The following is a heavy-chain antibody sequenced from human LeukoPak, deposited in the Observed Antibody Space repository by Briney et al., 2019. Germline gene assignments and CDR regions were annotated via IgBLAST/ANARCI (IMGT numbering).Heavy chain of an antibody. CDR3: ARDRGAAGPHYYYYYGMDV. CDR2: ISSSSSTI. D-gene: IGHD6-13*01. CDR1: GFTFSSYS. Sequence: GGSLRLSCAASGFTFSSYSMNWVRQAPGKGLEWVSYISSSSSTIYYADSVKGRFTISRDNAKNSLYLQMNSLRAEDTAVYYCARDRGAAGPHYYYYYGMDVWGQGTTVAVSS. J-gene: IGHJ6*02. V-gene: IGHV3-48*01.